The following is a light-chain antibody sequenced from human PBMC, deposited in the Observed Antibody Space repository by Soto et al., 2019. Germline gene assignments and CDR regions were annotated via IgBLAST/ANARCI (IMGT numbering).Light chain of an antibody. J-gene: IGLJ2*01. CDR2: EVN. CDR3: LSYTRNTTLL. Sequence: QSALTQPASVSGSPGHSITISCTGTSSDIGGYKYVSWYQHHPGRAPKFIIYEVNNRPSGVSNRFSGSKSGNTASLTIAGLQTEDEADYYCLSYTRNTTLLFGGGTKLTVL. CDR1: SSDIGGYKY. V-gene: IGLV2-14*01.